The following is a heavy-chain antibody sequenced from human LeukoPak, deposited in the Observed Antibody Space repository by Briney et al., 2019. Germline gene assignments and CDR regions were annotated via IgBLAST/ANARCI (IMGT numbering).Heavy chain of an antibody. J-gene: IGHJ4*02. CDR1: GFIFGSHA. CDR2: IFGSGGSP. V-gene: IGHV3-23*01. CDR3: GKTTVGYSSGQKPAWPVDF. Sequence: GGSLRLSCEASGFIFGSHAMYWVRQAPGKGLEWVAGIFGSGGSPHYADSVKGRFTISRDNPRNTVYLQINSLRDDDTAVYYCGKTTVGYSSGQKPAWPVDFWGQGTLVTVSS. D-gene: IGHD5-18*01.